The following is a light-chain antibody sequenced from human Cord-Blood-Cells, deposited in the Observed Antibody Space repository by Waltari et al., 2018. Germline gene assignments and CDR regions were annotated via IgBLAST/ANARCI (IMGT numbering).Light chain of an antibody. J-gene: IGKJ3*01. CDR3: QKDNNWPFT. CDR2: GGF. V-gene: IGKV3-15*01. CDR1: QCGSSN. Sequence: DIVLPQSPAPLSLPLGDIATPSCRASQCGSSNLAWYQQKPGQAPRLLIYGGFTRAPGIPARFIGSGSGTEFTLTISSLQSEDFAVYYCQKDNNWPFTVGPGTKVDMK.